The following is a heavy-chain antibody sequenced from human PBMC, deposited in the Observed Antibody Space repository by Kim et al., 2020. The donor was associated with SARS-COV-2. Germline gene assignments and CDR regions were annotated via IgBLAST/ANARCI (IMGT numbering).Heavy chain of an antibody. CDR3: ARDRGGGSYYPFDY. Sequence: GSGKGRFNISRDNDKNSLYRQMNSLRAEDTAVYYWARDRGGGSYYPFDYWGQGTLVTVSS. V-gene: IGHV3-7*01. J-gene: IGHJ4*02. D-gene: IGHD1-26*01.